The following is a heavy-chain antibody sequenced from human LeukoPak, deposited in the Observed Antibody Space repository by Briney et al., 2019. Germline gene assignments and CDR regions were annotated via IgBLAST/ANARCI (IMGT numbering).Heavy chain of an antibody. J-gene: IGHJ3*02. V-gene: IGHV3-48*04. Sequence: PGGSLRLSCAASGFTFSSYSMNWVRQAPGKGLEWVSYISSSGSTIYYADSVKGRFTISRDNAKNSLYLQMNSLRAEDTAVYYCARSYGSNKYDAFDIWGQGTMVTVSS. CDR2: ISSSGSTI. CDR3: ARSYGSNKYDAFDI. CDR1: GFTFSSYS. D-gene: IGHD3-10*01.